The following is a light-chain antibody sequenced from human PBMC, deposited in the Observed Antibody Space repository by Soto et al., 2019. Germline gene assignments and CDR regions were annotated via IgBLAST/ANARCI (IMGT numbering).Light chain of an antibody. Sequence: EIVLTQSPATLSVSPGNRATLSCRASHSVNSDLAWYQQKPGQAPRLLIYGASTRATGTPTRFSGSGSGTEFTLTISSLQSEDFAVYFYQQYNNWPPYTFGQGTKLAIK. J-gene: IGKJ2*01. CDR1: HSVNSD. V-gene: IGKV3-15*01. CDR2: GAS. CDR3: QQYNNWPPYT.